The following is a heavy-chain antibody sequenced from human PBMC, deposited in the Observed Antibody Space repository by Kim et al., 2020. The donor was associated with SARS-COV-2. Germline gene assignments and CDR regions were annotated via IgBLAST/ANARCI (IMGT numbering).Heavy chain of an antibody. V-gene: IGHV3-49*03. D-gene: IGHD6-13*01. CDR3: TRXXEVQXXDPLXYYXXXDV. CDR2: XRSKAXGGTT. J-gene: IGHJ6*01. CDR1: GFTFGDYA. Sequence: GGSLRLSCTASGFTFGDYAMSWFRQAPGKGLXWVGXXRSKAXGGTTEYAASVKGXSTIXXDDSXXIAXXQMNXXKTEXPTVYXCTRXXEVQXXDPLXYYXXXDVXXXGTTXXVSS.